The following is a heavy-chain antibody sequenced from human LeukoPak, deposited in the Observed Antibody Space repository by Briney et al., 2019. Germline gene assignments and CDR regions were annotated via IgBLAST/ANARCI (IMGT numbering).Heavy chain of an antibody. J-gene: IGHJ4*02. CDR1: GFTFSSYG. CDR3: AKDHLRGYDSSGYYDY. D-gene: IGHD3-22*01. Sequence: GGSLRLSCAASGFTFSSYGMHWVRQAPGKGLEWVAVISYDGSNKYYADSVKGRFTISRDNSKNTLYLQMNSLRAEDTAVYYCAKDHLRGYDSSGYYDYWGQGTLVTVSS. V-gene: IGHV3-30*18. CDR2: ISYDGSNK.